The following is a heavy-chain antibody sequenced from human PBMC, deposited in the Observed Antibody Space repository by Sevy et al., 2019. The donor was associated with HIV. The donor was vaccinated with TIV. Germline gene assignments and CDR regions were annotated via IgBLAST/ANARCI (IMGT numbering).Heavy chain of an antibody. V-gene: IGHV3-30-3*01. J-gene: IGHJ4*02. CDR1: GFTFSSYA. Sequence: GGSLRLSCAASGFTFSSYAMHWVRQAPGKGLEWVAVISYDGSNKYYAHSVKGRFTISRDNSKNTLYLQMNSLRAEDTAVYYCARDEDCSGGSCYFKSFDYWGQGTLVTVSS. D-gene: IGHD2-15*01. CDR3: ARDEDCSGGSCYFKSFDY. CDR2: ISYDGSNK.